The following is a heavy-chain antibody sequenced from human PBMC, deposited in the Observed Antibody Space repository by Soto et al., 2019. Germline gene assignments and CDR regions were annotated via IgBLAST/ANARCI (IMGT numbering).Heavy chain of an antibody. V-gene: IGHV1-69*01. CDR3: ARGGGVVVPVANHYYYYGMDV. CDR2: IIPIFGTA. J-gene: IGHJ6*02. Sequence: QVQLVQSGAEVKKPGSSVKVSCKASGGTFSSYAISWVRQAPGQGLEWMGGIIPIFGTANYAQKFQGRVTITAEESTSTAYMEVSSLRSEDRAVYYCARGGGVVVPVANHYYYYGMDVWGQGTTVTVSS. CDR1: GGTFSSYA. D-gene: IGHD2-2*01.